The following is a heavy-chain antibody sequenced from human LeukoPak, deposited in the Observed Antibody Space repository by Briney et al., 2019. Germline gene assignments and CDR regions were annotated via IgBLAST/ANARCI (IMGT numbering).Heavy chain of an antibody. J-gene: IGHJ4*02. CDR2: ISGSGGST. CDR3: AKDWLRLGELSFIFDY. CDR1: GFTFSSYA. D-gene: IGHD3-16*02. Sequence: GGSLRLSCAASGFTFSSYAMSWVRQAPGKGLGWVSAISGSGGSTYYADSVKGRFTISRDNSKNTLYLQMNSLRAEDTAVYYCAKDWLRLGELSFIFDYWGQGTLVTVSS. V-gene: IGHV3-23*01.